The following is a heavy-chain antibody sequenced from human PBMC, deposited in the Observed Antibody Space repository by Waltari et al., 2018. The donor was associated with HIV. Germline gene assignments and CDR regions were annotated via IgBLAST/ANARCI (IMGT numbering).Heavy chain of an antibody. Sequence: QVQVVESGGSLVQPGWSRRLSCAASGFSLSSYGMHWVRQAPGKGLEWVALKCYYGSKKYYGDSVKGRFTIFSDKSKNTVFLQMTRLRVEDTATYYCARGEGGYTYGYNWLDLWGQGTVVTVSS. J-gene: IGHJ5*02. CDR1: GFSLSSYG. CDR3: ARGEGGYTYGYNWLDL. D-gene: IGHD1-26*01. V-gene: IGHV3-33*01. CDR2: KCYYGSKK.